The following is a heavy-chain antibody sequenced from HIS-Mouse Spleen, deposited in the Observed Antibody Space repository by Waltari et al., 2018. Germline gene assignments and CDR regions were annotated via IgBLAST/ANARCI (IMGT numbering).Heavy chain of an antibody. V-gene: IGHV4-39*07. CDR3: ARDRELYFDY. D-gene: IGHD1-26*01. Sequence: QLQLQESGPGLVKPSETLYLTCTVPGGSISISSYYWGWIRQPPGKGLEWIGSIYYSGSTYYNPSLKSRVTISVDTSKNQFSLKLSSVTAADTAVYYCARDRELYFDYWGQGTLVTVSS. CDR2: IYYSGST. J-gene: IGHJ4*02. CDR1: GGSISISSYY.